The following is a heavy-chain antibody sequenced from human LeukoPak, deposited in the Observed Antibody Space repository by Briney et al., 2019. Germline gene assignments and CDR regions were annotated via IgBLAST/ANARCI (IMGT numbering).Heavy chain of an antibody. Sequence: GGSLRLSCAASGFTFSDYYMSWVRQAPGKGLEWVSAISGSGGSTYYADSVKGRFTISRDNSKNTLYLQMNSLRAEDTAVYYCAKPYIVGGENWFDPWGQGTLVTVSS. CDR1: GFTFSDYY. CDR2: ISGSGGST. V-gene: IGHV3-23*01. D-gene: IGHD3-16*01. J-gene: IGHJ5*02. CDR3: AKPYIVGGENWFDP.